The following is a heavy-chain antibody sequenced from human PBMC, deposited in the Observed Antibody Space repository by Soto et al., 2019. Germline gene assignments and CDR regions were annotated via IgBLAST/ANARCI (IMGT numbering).Heavy chain of an antibody. V-gene: IGHV4-30-4*01. CDR1: GGSISSGDYY. CDR3: ARDPSVGYYYYGMDV. J-gene: IGHJ6*02. CDR2: IYYSGST. Sequence: PSETLSLTCTVSGGSISSGDYYWSWIRQPPGKGLEWIGYIYYSGSTYYNPSLKSRVTISVVTSKNQFSLKLSSVTAADTAVYYCARDPSVGYYYYGMDVWGQGTTVTVSS. D-gene: IGHD1-26*01.